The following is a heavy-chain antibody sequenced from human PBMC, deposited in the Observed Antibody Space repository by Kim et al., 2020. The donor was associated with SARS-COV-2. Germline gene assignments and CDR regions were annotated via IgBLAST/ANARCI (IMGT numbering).Heavy chain of an antibody. D-gene: IGHD3-10*01. V-gene: IGHV4-30-2*01. CDR1: GGSISSGGYS. CDR3: ASSYGSGSHYGMDV. Sequence: SETLSLTCAVSGGSISSGGYSWSWIRQPPGKCLEWIGYIYYSGSTYYNPSLKSRVTISVDRSKNQFSLKLSSVTAADTAVYYCASSYGSGSHYGMDVWGQGTTVTVSS. CDR2: IYYSGST. J-gene: IGHJ6*02.